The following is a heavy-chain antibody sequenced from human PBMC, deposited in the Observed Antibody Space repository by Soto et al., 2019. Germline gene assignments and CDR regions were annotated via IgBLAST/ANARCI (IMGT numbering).Heavy chain of an antibody. Sequence: ETLSLTCTVSGGSVNSGTYYWSWIRQPPGKGLEWIGNIYYSESTNYNPSLRSRITISVDSSKNQFSLKLSSVTAADTAVYYCARERWDSSGRYGMDVWGQGTTVTVSS. CDR1: GGSVNSGTYY. V-gene: IGHV4-61*01. CDR2: IYYSEST. D-gene: IGHD6-19*01. CDR3: ARERWDSSGRYGMDV. J-gene: IGHJ6*02.